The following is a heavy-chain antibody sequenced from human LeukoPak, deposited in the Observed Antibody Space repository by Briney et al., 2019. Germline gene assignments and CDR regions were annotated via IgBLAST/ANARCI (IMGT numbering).Heavy chain of an antibody. Sequence: GASVKVSCKASGYTFTSYYMHWVRQAPGQGREWMGWINPNSGGTNYAQKFQGRVTMTRDTSISTTYMELRRLRSDDTAVYYCARTPKPIAAAPFDQWGQGTLVTVSS. D-gene: IGHD6-13*01. J-gene: IGHJ4*02. CDR2: INPNSGGT. CDR1: GYTFTSYY. V-gene: IGHV1-2*02. CDR3: ARTPKPIAAAPFDQ.